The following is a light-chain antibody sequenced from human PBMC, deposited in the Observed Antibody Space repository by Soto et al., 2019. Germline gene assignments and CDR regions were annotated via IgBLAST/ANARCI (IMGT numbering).Light chain of an antibody. CDR2: GRN. CDR3: AAWDDSLNGHV. J-gene: IGLJ1*01. CDR1: SSNIGSHT. V-gene: IGLV1-44*01. Sequence: QSVLTQPPSASGTPGQRVTISCSGSSSNIGSHTVDWYQQLPGTAPKLLMYGRNQRPSGVPDRFSGSKSGTSASLAISGLQSEDEADYYCAAWDDSLNGHVLGTGTKVTVL.